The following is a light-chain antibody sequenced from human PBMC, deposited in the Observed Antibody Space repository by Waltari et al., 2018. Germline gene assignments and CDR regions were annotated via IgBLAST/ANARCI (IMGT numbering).Light chain of an antibody. CDR3: VLYRGSGIS. Sequence: QTVVNRGPAFSVARGGTVTLTCVLSPGSVSTRSYPSWYQQTPAQAPRTLIYSTNSRSSGVPDRFSGSILGNKAALTITGAQADDESDYYCVLYRGSGISFGGGTKLTVL. V-gene: IGLV8-61*01. CDR1: PGSVSTRSY. CDR2: STN. J-gene: IGLJ2*01.